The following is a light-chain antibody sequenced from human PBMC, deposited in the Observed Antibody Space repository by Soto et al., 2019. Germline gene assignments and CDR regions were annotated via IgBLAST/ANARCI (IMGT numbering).Light chain of an antibody. CDR2: MNN. CDR3: AAWDDSLEGVL. J-gene: IGLJ2*01. V-gene: IGLV1-47*01. CDR1: SSNIGGNF. Sequence: QSVLTQPPSASGTPGQTVTISCSGSSSNIGGNFVSWYQHVPGTAPKVLIFMNNQRPSGVPDRFSGSKSGTSASLAISGLRSEEESEYYCAAWDDSLEGVLFGGGTKLTVL.